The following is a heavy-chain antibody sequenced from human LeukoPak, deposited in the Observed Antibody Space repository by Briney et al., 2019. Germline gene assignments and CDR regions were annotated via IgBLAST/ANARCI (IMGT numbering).Heavy chain of an antibody. J-gene: IGHJ4*02. D-gene: IGHD6-13*01. CDR3: ARHSSSQRPNFDY. CDR1: GGSISSSTYY. Sequence: SETLSLTCTVSGGSISSSTYYWGWIRQPPGKGLEWIGSIYYSGSTYYNPSHKSRVTISVDTSKNQFSLKLSSVTAADTAVYYCARHSSSQRPNFDYWGQGTLVTVSS. CDR2: IYYSGST. V-gene: IGHV4-39*01.